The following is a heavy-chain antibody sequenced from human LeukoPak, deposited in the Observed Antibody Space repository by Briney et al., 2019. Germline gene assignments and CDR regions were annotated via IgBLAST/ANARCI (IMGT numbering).Heavy chain of an antibody. CDR3: TRLVVGASAFDI. CDR1: GFTFGDYA. Sequence: GGSLRLSCTASGFTFGDYAMSWFRQAPGKGLKWVGFIRSKAYGGTTEYAASVKGRFTISRDDSKSIAYLQMNSQKTEDTAVYYCTRLVVGASAFDIWGQGTMDTVSS. J-gene: IGHJ3*02. V-gene: IGHV3-49*03. CDR2: IRSKAYGGTT. D-gene: IGHD1-26*01.